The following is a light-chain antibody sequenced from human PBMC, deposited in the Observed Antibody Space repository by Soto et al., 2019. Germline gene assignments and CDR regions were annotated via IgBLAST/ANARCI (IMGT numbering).Light chain of an antibody. CDR1: QSVANNY. CDR3: QQYGSSTWT. V-gene: IGKV3-20*01. Sequence: EVPLTQSPGTLSLSPGARATLSCRASQSVANNYLTWYQQKPGQAPRVLIYDASTRETGIQDRFSGSGSGTEFTLTISRLEPEDVAVDYCQQYGSSTWTFGQGTKVDIK. J-gene: IGKJ1*01. CDR2: DAS.